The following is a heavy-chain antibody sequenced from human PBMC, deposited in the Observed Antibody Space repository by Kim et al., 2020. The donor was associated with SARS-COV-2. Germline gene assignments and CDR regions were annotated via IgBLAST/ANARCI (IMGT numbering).Heavy chain of an antibody. CDR1: GGSISSYY. V-gene: IGHV4-59*13. D-gene: IGHD6-13*01. CDR3: ARGLSSSWYIY. Sequence: SETLFLTCTVSGGSISSYYWSWIRQPPGKGLEWIGYIYYSGSTNYNPSLKSRVTISVDTSKNQFSLKLSSVTAADTAVYYCARGLSSSWYIYWGQGTLVTVSS. CDR2: IYYSGST. J-gene: IGHJ4*02.